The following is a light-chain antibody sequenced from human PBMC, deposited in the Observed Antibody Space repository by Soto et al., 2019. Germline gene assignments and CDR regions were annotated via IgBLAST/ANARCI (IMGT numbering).Light chain of an antibody. Sequence: QSVMTQPPSVSAAPGQKVTISCSGSSSNIGGKSVSWYQQLPGTAPNLLIYDDNNRPSGIPDRFSVSKSATSATLGITGFQDGDDADYYCSAYTSRGTPVFGGGTKLTVL. V-gene: IGLV1-51*01. CDR3: SAYTSRGTPV. J-gene: IGLJ2*01. CDR1: SSNIGGKS. CDR2: DDN.